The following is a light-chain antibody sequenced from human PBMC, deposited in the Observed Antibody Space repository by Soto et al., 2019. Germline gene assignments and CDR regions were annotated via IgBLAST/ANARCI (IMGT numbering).Light chain of an antibody. J-gene: IGKJ2*01. CDR3: QQYDGSPYT. V-gene: IGKV3-20*01. Sequence: EIVLTQSPGTLSLSPGERASLSCRASQSVDSSYLAWYQHKPGQAPRVLIYGTSSRADGIPDRFSGSGSGTDFTLTITRLKPEDSAVYYCQQYDGSPYTFGQGTKLEI. CDR1: QSVDSSY. CDR2: GTS.